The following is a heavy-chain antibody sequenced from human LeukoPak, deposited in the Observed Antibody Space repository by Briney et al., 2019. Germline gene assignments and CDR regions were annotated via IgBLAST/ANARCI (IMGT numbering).Heavy chain of an antibody. D-gene: IGHD3-10*01. CDR3: AKGSGSGSYYLDY. CDR2: ISGSGGST. J-gene: IGHJ4*02. Sequence: PGGSLRLSCAASGFTFSSYAMSWVRQAPGKGLDWVSAISGSGGSTYYADSVKGRFTISRDNSKNTLYLQMNSLRAEDTAVYYCAKGSGSGSYYLDYWGQGTLVTVSS. CDR1: GFTFSSYA. V-gene: IGHV3-23*01.